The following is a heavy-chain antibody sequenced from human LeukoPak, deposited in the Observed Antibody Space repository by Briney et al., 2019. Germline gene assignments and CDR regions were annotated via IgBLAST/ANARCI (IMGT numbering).Heavy chain of an antibody. J-gene: IGHJ4*02. Sequence: GGSLRLSCAASGFTFSNYAMSWVRQAPGKGLEWVSVISNSGGSSYYADSVKGRFTISRDNSKNTLYLQMNSLRAEDTAVYYCAKRSRVRAAADLFDYWGQGTLVTVSS. V-gene: IGHV3-23*01. CDR1: GFTFSNYA. CDR3: AKRSRVRAAADLFDY. CDR2: ISNSGGSS. D-gene: IGHD6-13*01.